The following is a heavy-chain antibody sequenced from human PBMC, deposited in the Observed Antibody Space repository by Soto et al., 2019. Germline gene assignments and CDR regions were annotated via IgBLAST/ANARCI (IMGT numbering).Heavy chain of an antibody. Sequence: QVQLQESGPGLVKPSGTLSLTCAVSGGYISSSNWWSWVRQAPGKGLEWIGEIFHSGSTNFNPSLKSRLTISVDKSKNQFSLRLSSVTAADTAVYYCARALAYGDYYVWGQGTLVTVSS. V-gene: IGHV4-4*02. D-gene: IGHD4-17*01. CDR2: IFHSGST. J-gene: IGHJ4*02. CDR1: GGYISSSNW. CDR3: ARALAYGDYYV.